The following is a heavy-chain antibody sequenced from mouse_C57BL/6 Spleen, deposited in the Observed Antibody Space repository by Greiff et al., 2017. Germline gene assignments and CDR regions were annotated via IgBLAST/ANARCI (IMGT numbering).Heavy chain of an antibody. Sequence: EVQLQQSGPELVKPGASVKISCKASGYTFTDYYMNWVKQSHGKSLEWIGDINPNNGGTSYNQKFKGKATLTVDKSSSTAYMELRSLTSEDSAVYYCARGAAAAGSSYDYAMEYWGQGTSVTVSS. CDR3: ARGAAAAGSSYDYAMEY. CDR1: GYTFTDYY. V-gene: IGHV1-26*01. D-gene: IGHD1-1*01. J-gene: IGHJ4*01. CDR2: INPNNGGT.